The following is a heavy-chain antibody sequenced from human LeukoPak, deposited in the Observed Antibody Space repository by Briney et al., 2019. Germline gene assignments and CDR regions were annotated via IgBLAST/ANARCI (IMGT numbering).Heavy chain of an antibody. V-gene: IGHV4-59*01. D-gene: IGHD3-10*01. J-gene: IGHJ4*02. Sequence: SETLSLTCTVSGGSISSYYWSWIRQPPGKSLEWIGYIFYGGDTNYNPSLKSRVTMSVDTSRNQFSLKLSSVTAADTAVYYCARDPDASGAGYWGQGTLVTVSS. CDR3: ARDPDASGAGY. CDR2: IFYGGDT. CDR1: GGSISSYY.